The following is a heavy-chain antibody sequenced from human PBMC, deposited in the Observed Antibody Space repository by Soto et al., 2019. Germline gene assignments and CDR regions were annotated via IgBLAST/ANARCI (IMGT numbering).Heavy chain of an antibody. J-gene: IGHJ4*02. CDR3: ARELGVAGFDI. D-gene: IGHD6-19*01. CDR2: ISAYNGHT. Sequence: ASVKVSCKTSGYRFSSYAISWVRQAPGQGLEWVGWISAYNGHTGSSQKFQGRVTMTTDTSTSTAYMDLRNVSSDDTAMYYCARELGVAGFDIWGQGTLVTVSS. CDR1: GYRFSSYA. V-gene: IGHV1-18*01.